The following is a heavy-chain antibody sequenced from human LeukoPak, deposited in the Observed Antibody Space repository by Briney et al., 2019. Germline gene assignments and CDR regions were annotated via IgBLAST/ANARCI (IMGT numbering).Heavy chain of an antibody. CDR1: GFTFGDYA. CDR3: VRSRRGYNWFDP. D-gene: IGHD6-13*01. V-gene: IGHV3-21*01. CDR2: ISSSSSYI. J-gene: IGHJ5*02. Sequence: GGSLRLSCTTSGFTFGDYAMSWVRQVPGKGLEWVSAISSSSSYIYYADSVKGRFTISRDNAKNSLYLQMNSLRAEDTAVYYCVRSRRGYNWFDPWGQGTLVTVSS.